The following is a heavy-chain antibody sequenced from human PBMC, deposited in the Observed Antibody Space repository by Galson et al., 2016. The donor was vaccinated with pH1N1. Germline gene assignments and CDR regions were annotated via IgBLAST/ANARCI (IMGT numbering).Heavy chain of an antibody. J-gene: IGHJ4*02. D-gene: IGHD3-9*01. V-gene: IGHV3-74*01. Sequence: SLRLSCAVSGFTFSRYWMHWVRQAPGKGLVWVSRTNTDGSIIDYADSVKGRFTISRDNAKNTLYLHMKTLTAEDTALYYCVRGSNDWSGTGYWGQGTLVSVSS. CDR3: VRGSNDWSGTGY. CDR1: GFTFSRYW. CDR2: TNTDGSII.